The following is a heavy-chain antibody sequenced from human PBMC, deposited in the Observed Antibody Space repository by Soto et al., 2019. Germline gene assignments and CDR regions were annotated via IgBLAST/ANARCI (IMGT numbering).Heavy chain of an antibody. J-gene: IGHJ6*02. D-gene: IGHD3-3*01. CDR3: ARELGTLGYDFWSGYYTFPYYYYYYGMDV. V-gene: IGHV4-38-2*02. CDR2: IYHSGST. Sequence: KTSETLSLTCAVSGYSISSGYYWGWIRQPPGKGLEWIGSIYHSGSTYYNPSLKSRVTISVDTSKNQFSLKLSSVTAADTAVYYCARELGTLGYDFWSGYYTFPYYYYYYGMDVWGQGTTVTVSS. CDR1: GYSISSGYY.